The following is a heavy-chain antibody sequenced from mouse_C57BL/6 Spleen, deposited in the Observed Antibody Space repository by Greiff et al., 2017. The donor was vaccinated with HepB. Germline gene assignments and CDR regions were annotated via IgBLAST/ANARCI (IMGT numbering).Heavy chain of an antibody. D-gene: IGHD1-1*01. Sequence: VKLMESGPELVKPGASVKISCKASGYSFTSYYIHWVKQRPGQGLEWIGWIYPGSGNTKYNEKFKGKATLTADTSSSTAYMQLSSLTSEDSAVYYCASTTVVYFDYWGQGTTLTVSS. J-gene: IGHJ2*01. CDR3: ASTTVVYFDY. CDR1: GYSFTSYY. CDR2: IYPGSGNT. V-gene: IGHV1-66*01.